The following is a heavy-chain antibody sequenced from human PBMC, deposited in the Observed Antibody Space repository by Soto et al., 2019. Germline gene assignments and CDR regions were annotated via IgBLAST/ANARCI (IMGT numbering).Heavy chain of an antibody. CDR3: ARAHCTTTNCYAYAGDFQH. J-gene: IGHJ1*01. CDR1: GYTFTSYG. V-gene: IGHV1-18*01. D-gene: IGHD2-2*01. CDR2: ITTDNGNT. Sequence: GASVKVSCKASGYTFTSYGLSWGRQAPGQGLEWMGWITTDNGNTNYAQKLQGRVTMTTDTSTSTAYMELRSLRSDDTAMYYCARAHCTTTNCYAYAGDFQHWGQGTLVTVSS.